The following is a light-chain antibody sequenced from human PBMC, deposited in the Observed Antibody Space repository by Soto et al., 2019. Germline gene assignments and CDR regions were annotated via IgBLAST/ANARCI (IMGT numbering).Light chain of an antibody. CDR1: SRDVGSHDS. CDR3: TSYSAGTSPVI. CDR2: EVA. J-gene: IGLJ2*01. V-gene: IGLV2-14*01. Sequence: QSVLTQPASVSGSHRQSITISCTGSSRDVGSHDSVSWYQQHPGKAPQLVIYEVAHRPSGVSDRFSGSKFGITAYLTISGLQAEDEADYYCTSYSAGTSPVIFGGGTKLTVL.